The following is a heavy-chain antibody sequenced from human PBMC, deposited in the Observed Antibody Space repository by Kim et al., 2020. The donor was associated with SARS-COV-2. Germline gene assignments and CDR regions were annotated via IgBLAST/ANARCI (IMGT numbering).Heavy chain of an antibody. J-gene: IGHJ6*03. D-gene: IGHD3-16*01. Sequence: SRVTISVDTSKNQFSLKLSSVTAADTAVYYCARQGELSNSPGYYYYYMDVWGKGTTVTVSS. CDR3: ARQGELSNSPGYYYYYMDV. V-gene: IGHV4-59*08.